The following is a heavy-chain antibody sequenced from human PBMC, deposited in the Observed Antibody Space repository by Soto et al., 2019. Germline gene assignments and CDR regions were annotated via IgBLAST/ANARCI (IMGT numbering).Heavy chain of an antibody. CDR2: IGTLHDA. CDR3: ARQASYWHGGGGWFDP. J-gene: IGHJ5*02. Sequence: EGQLVESGGGLVEPGGSLRLSCAASGFTFSAFDMHWVRQATGKGLEWVAAIGTLHDAYYPASVKGRFTISRENAKNSLYLQMNSRRAGDTGVYYCARQASYWHGGGGWFDPWGQGTLVTVSS. CDR1: GFTFSAFD. D-gene: IGHD2-8*02. V-gene: IGHV3-13*01.